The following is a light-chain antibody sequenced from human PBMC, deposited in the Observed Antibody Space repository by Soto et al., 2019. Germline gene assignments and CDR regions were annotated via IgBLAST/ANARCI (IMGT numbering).Light chain of an antibody. CDR1: QSINRH. CDR3: QQRSNWPPVT. Sequence: EIVLTQSPATLSLSPGERATLSCMASQSINRHLAWYRQKPGQAPRLLIYDASNRATGIPARFSGSGSGTDFTLTISSLEPEDFGVYYCQQRSNWPPVTFGGGTRLEIK. V-gene: IGKV3-11*01. CDR2: DAS. J-gene: IGKJ5*01.